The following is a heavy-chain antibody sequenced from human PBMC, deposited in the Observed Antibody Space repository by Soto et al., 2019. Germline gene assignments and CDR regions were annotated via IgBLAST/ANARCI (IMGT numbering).Heavy chain of an antibody. Sequence: AVKVSCKASGGTFGSYAISWVRQAPGQGLEWMGGIIPIFGTANYAQKFQGRVTITADESTNTAYMELSSLRSEDTAVYYCAGHSSGVPGYYYGMDVWGQGTTVTVSS. J-gene: IGHJ6*02. D-gene: IGHD3-22*01. V-gene: IGHV1-69*01. CDR3: AGHSSGVPGYYYGMDV. CDR1: GGTFGSYA. CDR2: IIPIFGTA.